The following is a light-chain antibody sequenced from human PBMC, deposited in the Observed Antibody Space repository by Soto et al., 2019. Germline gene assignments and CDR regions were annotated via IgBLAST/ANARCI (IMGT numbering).Light chain of an antibody. CDR1: QSVSSSY. CDR3: QHYRSSPPSP. V-gene: IGKV3-20*01. CDR2: GAS. J-gene: IGKJ1*01. Sequence: EIVLTQSPGTLSLSPGERATLSCRASQSVSSSYLAWYQQKPGQAPRLLIYGASSRATGIPDRLSGSGSGTDLPLPIRRLEHEDFAVHYCQHYRSSPPSPFGPGTKLEI.